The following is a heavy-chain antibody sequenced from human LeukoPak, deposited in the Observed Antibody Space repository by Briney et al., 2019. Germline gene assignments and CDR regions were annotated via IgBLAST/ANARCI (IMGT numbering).Heavy chain of an antibody. V-gene: IGHV1-69*01. D-gene: IGHD1-26*01. CDR3: ARAGSGSYWRREQVSYFDY. CDR2: IIPIFGTA. J-gene: IGHJ4*02. CDR1: GGTFSSYA. Sequence: SVKVSCKASGGTFSSYAISWVRQAPGQGLEWMGGIIPIFGTANYAQKFQGRVTITADESTSTAYMEPSSLRSEDTAVYYCARAGSGSYWRREQVSYFDYWGQGTLVTVSS.